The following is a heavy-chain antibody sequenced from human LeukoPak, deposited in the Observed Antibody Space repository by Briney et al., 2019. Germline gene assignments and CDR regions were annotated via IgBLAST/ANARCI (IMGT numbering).Heavy chain of an antibody. D-gene: IGHD3-10*01. CDR2: IKSKTGGGTT. CDR1: GFTFSNAW. Sequence: GGSLRLSCAASGFTFSNAWMSWVRQAPGKGLEWVGRIKSKTGGGTTDYAAPVKGRFTISRDDSKNTLYLQMNSLKTEDTAVYYCTTDYYGSGSYNWGQGTLVTVSS. V-gene: IGHV3-15*01. J-gene: IGHJ4*02. CDR3: TTDYYGSGSYN.